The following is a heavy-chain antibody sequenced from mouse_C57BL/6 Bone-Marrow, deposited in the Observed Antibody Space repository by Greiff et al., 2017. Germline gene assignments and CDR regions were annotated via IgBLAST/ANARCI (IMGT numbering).Heavy chain of an antibody. V-gene: IGHV1-81*01. Sequence: QVQLQQSGAELARPGASVKLSCKASGYTFTSSGISWVKQRTGQGLEWIGEIYPRSGNTYYNEKFKGKATLTADKSSSTAYMELRSLTSEDSAVXFCARERIMVYDGPFAYWGQGTLVTVSA. CDR3: ARERIMVYDGPFAY. D-gene: IGHD1-2*01. J-gene: IGHJ3*01. CDR2: IYPRSGNT. CDR1: GYTFTSSG.